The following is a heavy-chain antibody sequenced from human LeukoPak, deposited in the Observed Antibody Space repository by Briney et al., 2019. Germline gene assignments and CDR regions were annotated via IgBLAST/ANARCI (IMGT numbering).Heavy chain of an antibody. CDR1: GYSFTTFW. J-gene: IGHJ1*01. V-gene: IGHV5-51*01. D-gene: IGHD6-19*01. Sequence: KDGESLKISCEGSGYSFTTFWIGWVRQMPGKGLEWMGIIYPGDSDTRYSPSFQGQVTISADKSFSTAYLQWSSLRASDTAIYYCARRGIAVAGTPAEYFQHWGQGTLVIVSS. CDR2: IYPGDSDT. CDR3: ARRGIAVAGTPAEYFQH.